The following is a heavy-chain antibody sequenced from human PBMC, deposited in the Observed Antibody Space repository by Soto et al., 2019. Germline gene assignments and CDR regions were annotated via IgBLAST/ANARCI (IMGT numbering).Heavy chain of an antibody. CDR2: IIPMFAAT. CDR1: GGSFSDSA. J-gene: IGHJ4*02. V-gene: IGHV1-69*01. Sequence: QVQLAQSGAEVRSPGSSVKVSCRASGGSFSDSAFSWLRQAPGQGLEWVGGIIPMFAATKYAQAFQGRVTITAAASPRSVYLALSSLSSDVSAVYFCARGGIFAVPAALSSYDDYTHYRFDSWGQGTLVSVS. D-gene: IGHD3-3*02. CDR3: ARGGIFAVPAALSSYDDYTHYRFDS.